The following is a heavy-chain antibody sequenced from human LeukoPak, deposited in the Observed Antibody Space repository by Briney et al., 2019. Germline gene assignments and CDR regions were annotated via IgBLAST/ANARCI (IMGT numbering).Heavy chain of an antibody. D-gene: IGHD3-3*01. Sequence: SETLSLTCTVSGGSISSGDYYWSWIRQPPGKGLEWIGYIYYSGSTYYNPSLKSRVTISVDTSKNQFPLRLISMTAADTAVYYCARSAASGDFFDYWGQGTLVTVSS. J-gene: IGHJ4*02. V-gene: IGHV4-30-4*08. CDR3: ARSAASGDFFDY. CDR1: GGSISSGDYY. CDR2: IYYSGST.